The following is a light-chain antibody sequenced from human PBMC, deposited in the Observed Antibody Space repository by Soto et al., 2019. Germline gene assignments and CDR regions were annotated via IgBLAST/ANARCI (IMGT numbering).Light chain of an antibody. Sequence: DVQMTQSPSSLSASVGDRVTITCRASEDINGWLAWYQQKPGTAPKSLIYAASILQTGVPSRFSGSGSGTDFTLTISSPQPEDSATYYCQQYNIYPLTFGGGTKVEIK. V-gene: IGKV1D-16*01. CDR3: QQYNIYPLT. J-gene: IGKJ4*01. CDR1: EDINGW. CDR2: AAS.